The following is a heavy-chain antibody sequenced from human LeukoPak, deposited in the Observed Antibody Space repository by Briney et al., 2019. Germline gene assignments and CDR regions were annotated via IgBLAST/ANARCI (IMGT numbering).Heavy chain of an antibody. CDR2: IRIKACGGTT. J-gene: IGHJ4*02. CDR1: GFTFGDYA. Sequence: GRSLSLSCTASGFTFGDYAMSWVRQAPGKGQEWVGFIRIKACGGTTEYAASVKGRFTISRDDSKSIAYLQMNSLKTEDTAVYYCTNMLNYDILTGYESEDYWGQGTLVTVSS. D-gene: IGHD3-9*01. CDR3: TNMLNYDILTGYESEDY. V-gene: IGHV3-49*04.